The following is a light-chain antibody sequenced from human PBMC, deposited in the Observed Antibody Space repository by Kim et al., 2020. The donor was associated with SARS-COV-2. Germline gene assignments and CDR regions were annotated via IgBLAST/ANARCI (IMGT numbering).Light chain of an antibody. CDR1: QGISSD. CDR3: LQYNTYPCT. Sequence: ASVGNSVTITCRARQGISSDLAWFQQQPGKVHERLIFAASTLHSGVPSRFSGRGSGTEFTLTISSLQPEDFATFYCLQYNTYPCTFRQGTTVDIK. J-gene: IGKJ1*01. V-gene: IGKV1-17*01. CDR2: AAS.